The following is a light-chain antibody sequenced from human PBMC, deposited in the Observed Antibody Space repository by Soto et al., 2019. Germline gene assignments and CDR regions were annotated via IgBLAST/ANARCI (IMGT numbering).Light chain of an antibody. CDR2: EVT. CDR3: SSHKRSSTLFV. CDR1: SSDVGGYNY. Sequence: QSALTQPASVSGSPGQSITISCTGTSSDVGGYNYVSWFQHHPGKAPKLMIYEVTNRPSGVSNRFSGSKSGNTASLTISGLQAEDEADYYCSSHKRSSTLFVFGTGTKVTVL. V-gene: IGLV2-14*01. J-gene: IGLJ1*01.